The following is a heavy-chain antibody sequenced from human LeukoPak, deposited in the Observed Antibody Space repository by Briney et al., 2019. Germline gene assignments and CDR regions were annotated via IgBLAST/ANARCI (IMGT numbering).Heavy chain of an antibody. Sequence: SETLSLTCTVSGDSITNYFWNWIRQPPGKGLEWIGSSYHSGSTYYNPSLKSRVTISVDTSKNQFSLKLSSVTAADTAVYYCARRPPMDTAMVDYWGQGTLVTVSS. CDR1: GDSITNYF. J-gene: IGHJ4*02. V-gene: IGHV4-38-2*02. D-gene: IGHD5-18*01. CDR3: ARRPPMDTAMVDY. CDR2: SYHSGST.